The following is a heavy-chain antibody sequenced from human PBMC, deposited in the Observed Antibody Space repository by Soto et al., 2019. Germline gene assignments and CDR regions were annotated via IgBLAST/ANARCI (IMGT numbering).Heavy chain of an antibody. CDR2: IHYSGRT. Sequence: QVQLQESGPGLVKPSETLTLTCSVSGGSIGSYYWSWIRQPPGKGLEWIAYIHYSGRTNYNPSLMSRVTISVDRSNNQFSLKLTSVTAADTAVYYCARHCIDCDSNGFHDAFDIWGQGTMVTVSS. J-gene: IGHJ3*02. D-gene: IGHD3-22*01. V-gene: IGHV4-59*08. CDR1: GGSIGSYY. CDR3: ARHCIDCDSNGFHDAFDI.